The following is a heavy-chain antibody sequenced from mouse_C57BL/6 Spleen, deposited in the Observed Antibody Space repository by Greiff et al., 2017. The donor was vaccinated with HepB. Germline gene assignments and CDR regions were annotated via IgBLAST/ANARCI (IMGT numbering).Heavy chain of an antibody. V-gene: IGHV3-6*01. J-gene: IGHJ2*01. CDR3: ARPELGGFDY. CDR1: GYSITSGYY. CDR2: ISYDGSN. D-gene: IGHD4-1*01. Sequence: DVQLQESGPGLVKPSQSLSLTCSVTGYSITSGYYWNWIRQFPGNKLEWMGYISYDGSNNYNPSLKNRISITRDTSKNQFFLKLNSVTTEDTATYYCARPELGGFDYWGQGTTLTVPS.